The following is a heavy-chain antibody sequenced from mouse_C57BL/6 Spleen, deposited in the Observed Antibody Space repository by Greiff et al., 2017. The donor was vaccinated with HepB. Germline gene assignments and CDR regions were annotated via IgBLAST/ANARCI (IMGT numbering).Heavy chain of an antibody. Sequence: QVQLQQSGAELVRPGTSVKVSCKASGYAFTNYLIEWVKQRPGQGLEWIGVINPGSGGTNYNEKFKGKATLTADKSSSTAYMQLSSLTSEDSAVYFCARSTITTVVDAWFAYWGQGTLVTVSA. CDR2: INPGSGGT. J-gene: IGHJ3*01. D-gene: IGHD1-1*01. V-gene: IGHV1-54*01. CDR3: ARSTITTVVDAWFAY. CDR1: GYAFTNYL.